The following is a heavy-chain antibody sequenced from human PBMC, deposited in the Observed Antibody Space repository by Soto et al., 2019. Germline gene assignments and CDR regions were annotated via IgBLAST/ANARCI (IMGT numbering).Heavy chain of an antibody. Sequence: GGSLRLSCAASGFTLSTYDMHWVRQATGKGLEWVAALSYAGDTYYPGSVKGRFTVSREGAKNSLYLQMNSLRSEDTAVYYCAHRDGDSSTVTEAYYYYYYMDVWGKGTTVTVSS. V-gene: IGHV3-13*01. CDR1: GFTLSTYD. J-gene: IGHJ6*03. CDR3: AHRDGDSSTVTEAYYYYYYMDV. D-gene: IGHD6-13*01. CDR2: LSYAGDT.